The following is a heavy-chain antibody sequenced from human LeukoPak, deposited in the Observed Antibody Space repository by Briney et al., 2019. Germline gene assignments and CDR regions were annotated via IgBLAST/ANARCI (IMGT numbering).Heavy chain of an antibody. J-gene: IGHJ3*02. CDR3: ARLYYYDSSGYYSDAFEM. D-gene: IGHD3-22*01. V-gene: IGHV1-24*01. CDR2: FDPEDGET. CDR1: GYTLTELS. Sequence: ASVKVPSKVSGYTLTELSMHRVRQAPGKGLEWMGGFDPEDGETIYAQKFQGRVTMTEDTSTDTAYMELSSLRSEDTAVYYCARLYYYDSSGYYSDAFEMCGHGTMVTVSS.